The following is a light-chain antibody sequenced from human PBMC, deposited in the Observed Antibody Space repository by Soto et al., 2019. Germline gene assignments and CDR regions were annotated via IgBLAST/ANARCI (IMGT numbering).Light chain of an antibody. CDR1: SSDIGVYDF. V-gene: IGLV2-14*01. CDR3: SSYTTSTTRV. CDR2: DVT. Sequence: QSALTQPASVSGSPGQSITISCTGTSSDIGVYDFVSWYQQHPGRAPKLLIYDVTNRPSGISDRFSGSKSGNTASLTISGLQPEDGADYYCSSYTTSTTRVFGGGTKLTVL. J-gene: IGLJ3*02.